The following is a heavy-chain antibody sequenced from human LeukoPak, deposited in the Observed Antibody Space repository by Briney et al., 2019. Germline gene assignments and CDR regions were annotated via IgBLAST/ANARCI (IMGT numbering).Heavy chain of an antibody. CDR3: ARVAPYYYDSSGYYSSRHFDY. CDR1: GGSFSGYY. Sequence: KPSETLSLTCAVYGGSFSGYYWSWIRQPPGKGLEWIGEINHSGSTNYNPSLKSRVTISVDTSKNQFSLKLSYVTAADTAVYYCARVAPYYYDSSGYYSSRHFDYWGQGTLVTVSS. D-gene: IGHD3-22*01. V-gene: IGHV4-34*01. CDR2: INHSGST. J-gene: IGHJ4*02.